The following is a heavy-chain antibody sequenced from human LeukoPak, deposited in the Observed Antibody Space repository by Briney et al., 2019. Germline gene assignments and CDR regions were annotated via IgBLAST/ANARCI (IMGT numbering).Heavy chain of an antibody. CDR3: ARKTAGWVRGVIRSYYFDY. CDR2: IYHSGST. D-gene: IGHD3-10*01. Sequence: SETLSLTCTVSGYSISSGYYWGWIRQPPGKGLEWIGSIYHSGSTYYNPSLKSRVTISVDTSKNQFSLKLSSVTAADAAVYYCARKTAGWVRGVIRSYYFDYWGQGTLVTVSS. V-gene: IGHV4-38-2*02. CDR1: GYSISSGYY. J-gene: IGHJ4*02.